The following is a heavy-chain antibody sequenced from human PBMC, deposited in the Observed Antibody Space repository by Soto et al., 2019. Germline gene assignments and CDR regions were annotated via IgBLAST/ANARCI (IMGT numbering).Heavy chain of an antibody. D-gene: IGHD3-9*01. CDR2: VSATGRTT. CDR3: AKDSADIVYQNILTT. Sequence: EVQLLESGGGLVQPGGSLRLSCEGSGFAFSSHAMSWVRQAPGKGLEWVSGVSATGRTTYYADAVKGRFTISRDNSKNTLYLQLNGLRVEDTAVYYCAKDSADIVYQNILTTWGQGTLVTVSS. V-gene: IGHV3-23*01. J-gene: IGHJ4*02. CDR1: GFAFSSHA.